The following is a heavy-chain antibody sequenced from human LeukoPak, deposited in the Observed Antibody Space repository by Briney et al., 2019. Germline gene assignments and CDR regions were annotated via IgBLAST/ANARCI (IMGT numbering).Heavy chain of an antibody. V-gene: IGHV4-59*01. CDR2: IYYSGSS. J-gene: IGHJ4*02. CDR1: GGSISSYY. D-gene: IGHD3-16*01. Sequence: SETLSLTCTVSGGSISSYYWSWIRQPPGKGLEWIGCIYYSGSSYYNPSLKSRVTISVDTSKNQFSLKLTSVTAADTAIYYCAKLRTEGNWGFDYWGQGTLVTVSS. CDR3: AKLRTEGNWGFDY.